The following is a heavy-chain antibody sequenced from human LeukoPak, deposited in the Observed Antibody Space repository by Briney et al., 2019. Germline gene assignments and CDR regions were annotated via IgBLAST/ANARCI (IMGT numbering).Heavy chain of an antibody. CDR2: INHSGST. Sequence: PSETLSLTCAVYGGSFSGYYWSWIRQPPGKGLEWIGEINHSGSTNYNPSLKSRVTISVDTSKNQFSLKLSPVTAADTAVYYCARGPKYYDFWSGCYTNWFDPWGQGTLVTVSS. CDR1: GGSFSGYY. CDR3: ARGPKYYDFWSGCYTNWFDP. V-gene: IGHV4-34*01. D-gene: IGHD3-3*01. J-gene: IGHJ5*02.